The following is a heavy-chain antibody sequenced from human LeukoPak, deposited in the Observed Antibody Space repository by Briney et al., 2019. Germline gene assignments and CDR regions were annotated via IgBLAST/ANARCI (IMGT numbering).Heavy chain of an antibody. Sequence: SVKVSCKASGGTFSSYAISWVRQAPGQGLEWMGGIIPIFGTANYAQKFQGKVTITADESTSTAYMELSSLRSEDTAVYYCARGEVAAAGTALSPDYWGQGTLVTVSS. CDR1: GGTFSSYA. J-gene: IGHJ4*02. CDR3: ARGEVAAAGTALSPDY. V-gene: IGHV1-69*13. D-gene: IGHD6-13*01. CDR2: IIPIFGTA.